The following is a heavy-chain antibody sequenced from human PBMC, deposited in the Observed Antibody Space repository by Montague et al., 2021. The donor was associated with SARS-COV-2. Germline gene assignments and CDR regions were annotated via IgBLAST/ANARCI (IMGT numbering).Heavy chain of an antibody. V-gene: IGHV4-59*01. Sequence: SETLSLTCSVSGGSINNYFWCWIRQSPGKGLEWVGYMHSTGSTAYNSSLKSRVIISVDTSKTQISLKLSSVSAADTALYYCARAVVGAKTATIESWGQGTLVTVSS. CDR3: ARAVVGAKTATIES. J-gene: IGHJ4*02. CDR2: MHSTGST. CDR1: GGSINNYF. D-gene: IGHD2-15*01.